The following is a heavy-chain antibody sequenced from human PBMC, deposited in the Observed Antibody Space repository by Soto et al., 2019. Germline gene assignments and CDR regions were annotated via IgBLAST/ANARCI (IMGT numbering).Heavy chain of an antibody. J-gene: IGHJ6*02. CDR3: ARDTLVAAACLRTCYYYGMDI. CDR1: GFTFSSYW. V-gene: IGHV3-7*03. D-gene: IGHD6-13*01. Sequence: GGSLRLSCAASGFTFSSYWMSWVRQAPGKGLEWVANIKQDGSEKYYVDSVKGRFTISRDNAKNSLYLQMNSLRAEDTAVYYCARDTLVAAACLRTCYYYGMDIWGRGTRVSVSS. CDR2: IKQDGSEK.